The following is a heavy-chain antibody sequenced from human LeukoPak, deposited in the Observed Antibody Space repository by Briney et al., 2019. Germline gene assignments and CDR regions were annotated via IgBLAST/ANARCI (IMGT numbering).Heavy chain of an antibody. Sequence: PGGSLRLSCAASGFTFSGSAMHWVRQAPGKGLEWVSYISDSGYTIYYADSVKGRFTISRDNAKNSLYLQMNSLRAEDTAVYYCARGGLGANIYWFFDLWGRGTLVTVSS. CDR1: GFTFSGSA. V-gene: IGHV3-48*03. D-gene: IGHD4/OR15-4a*01. CDR3: ARGGLGANIYWFFDL. J-gene: IGHJ2*01. CDR2: ISDSGYTI.